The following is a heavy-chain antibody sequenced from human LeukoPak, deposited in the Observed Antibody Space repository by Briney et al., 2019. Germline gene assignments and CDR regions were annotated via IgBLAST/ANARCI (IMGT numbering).Heavy chain of an antibody. V-gene: IGHV3-48*03. Sequence: GGSLRLSCAASAFTFSSYEMNWVRQAPGKGLEWGSYISTSGSTIYYADSVKGRFTISRDNAKNSLYLQMNSLRAEDTAVYYCAREGYGVAGTNYYGMDVWGQGTTVTVSS. CDR2: ISTSGSTI. J-gene: IGHJ6*02. CDR3: AREGYGVAGTNYYGMDV. D-gene: IGHD6-19*01. CDR1: AFTFSSYE.